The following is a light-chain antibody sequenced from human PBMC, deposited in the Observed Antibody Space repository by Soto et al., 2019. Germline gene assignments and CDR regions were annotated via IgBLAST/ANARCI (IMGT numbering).Light chain of an antibody. J-gene: IGLJ1*01. CDR3: SSYTSSSTHV. V-gene: IGLV2-14*03. CDR2: DVS. CDR1: RSDVGAYNF. Sequence: QSVLTQPASVSGSPGQSITISCTGTRSDVGAYNFVSWYQQHPGKVPKLIIFDVSSRPSGVSDRFSGSKSGNTASLTISGLQAEDEGDYYCSSYTSSSTHVFGSGTKLTVL.